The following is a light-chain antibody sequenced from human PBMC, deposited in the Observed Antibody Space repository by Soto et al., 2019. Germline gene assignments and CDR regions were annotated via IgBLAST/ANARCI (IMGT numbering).Light chain of an antibody. J-gene: IGLJ3*02. V-gene: IGLV1-44*01. CDR3: AAWDDSLNGRGV. CDR2: SNN. CDR1: SSNIGSNT. Sequence: QSVLTQPPSASGTLGQRVTISCSGSSSNIGSNTVNWYQQLPGTAPKLLIYSNNQRPSGVPDRFSGSKSGTSASLAISGLQSEDEADYYCAAWDDSLNGRGVFGGGTQLTV.